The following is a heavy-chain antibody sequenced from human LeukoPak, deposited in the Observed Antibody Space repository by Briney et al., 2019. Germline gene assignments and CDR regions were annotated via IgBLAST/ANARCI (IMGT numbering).Heavy chain of an antibody. CDR3: VRGFGEFLIY. J-gene: IGHJ4*02. V-gene: IGHV4-38-2*01. CDR1: GYSISSGYY. Sequence: SETLSLTCAVSGYSISSGYYWGWIRQPPGKGLEWIGRIYTSGSTNYNPSLKSRVTMSVDTSKNQFSLKLSSVTAADTAVYYCVRGFGEFLIYWGQGTLVTVSS. D-gene: IGHD3-10*01. CDR2: IYTSGST.